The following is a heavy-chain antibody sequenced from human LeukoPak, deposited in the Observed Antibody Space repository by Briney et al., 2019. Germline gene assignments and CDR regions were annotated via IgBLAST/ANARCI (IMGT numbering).Heavy chain of an antibody. D-gene: IGHD3-10*01. V-gene: IGHV4-39*07. J-gene: IGHJ4*02. Sequence: SETLSLTCTVSGGSISSSSYYWGWIRQPPGKGLEWIGSTYYSGSTYYNPSLKSRVTISVDTSKNQFSLKLSSVTAADTAVYYCARLSPSDGVDYWGQGTLVTVSS. CDR3: ARLSPSDGVDY. CDR1: GGSISSSSYY. CDR2: TYYSGST.